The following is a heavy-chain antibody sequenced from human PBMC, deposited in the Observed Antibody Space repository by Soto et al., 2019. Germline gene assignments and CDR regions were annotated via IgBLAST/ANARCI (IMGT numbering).Heavy chain of an antibody. CDR2: ISGSGGST. J-gene: IGHJ4*02. CDR3: AKQAGRSGYLPFDY. D-gene: IGHD3-3*01. V-gene: IGHV3-23*01. CDR1: GCTFSSYA. Sequence: RLSCAASGCTFSSYAMSWVRQAPGKGLELVSAISGSGGSTYYADSVKGRFTISRDNSKNTLYLQMNSLRAEDTAVYYCAKQAGRSGYLPFDYCGRVTRVTFCS.